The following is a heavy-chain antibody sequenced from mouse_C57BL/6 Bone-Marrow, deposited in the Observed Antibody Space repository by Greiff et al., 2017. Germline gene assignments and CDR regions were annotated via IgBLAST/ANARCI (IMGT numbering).Heavy chain of an antibody. J-gene: IGHJ3*01. V-gene: IGHV5-6*01. CDR3: ARHYRGIAY. D-gene: IGHD2-14*01. CDR1: GFTFSSYG. Sequence: EVMLVESGGDLVKPGGSLKLSCAASGFTFSSYGMSWVRQTPDKRLEWVATISSGGSYTYYPDSVKGRFTISRDNAKNTLYLQMSSLKSEDTAMYYCARHYRGIAYWDQGTLVTVSA. CDR2: ISSGGSYT.